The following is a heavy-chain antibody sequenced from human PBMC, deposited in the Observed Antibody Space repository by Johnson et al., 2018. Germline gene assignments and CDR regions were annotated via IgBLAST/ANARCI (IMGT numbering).Heavy chain of an antibody. CDR2: IYYSGGT. D-gene: IGHD3-16*02. V-gene: IGHV4-59*01. CDR3: AREGLGELSSLMDV. Sequence: QVQLQESGPGLVKPSETLSLTCTVSGGSISSYYWSWIRQPPGKGLEWIGYIYYSGGTTYNPSLKSRVTLSVDTSKNQFSLKLSSVTAADTAVYYCAREGLGELSSLMDVWGKGTTVTVSS. J-gene: IGHJ6*03. CDR1: GGSISSYY.